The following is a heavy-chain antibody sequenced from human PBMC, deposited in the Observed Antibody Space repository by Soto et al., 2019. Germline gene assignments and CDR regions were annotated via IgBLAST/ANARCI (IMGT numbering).Heavy chain of an antibody. J-gene: IGHJ6*02. CDR3: ARGRSSSRYYYYYGMDV. D-gene: IGHD6-6*01. Sequence: PSETLSLTCAVYGGSFSGYYWSWIRQPPGKGLEWIGEINHSGSTNYNPSLKSRVTISVDTSKNQFSLKLSSVTAADTAVYYCARGRSSSRYYYYYGMDVWGQGTTVTVSS. CDR1: GGSFSGYY. CDR2: INHSGST. V-gene: IGHV4-34*01.